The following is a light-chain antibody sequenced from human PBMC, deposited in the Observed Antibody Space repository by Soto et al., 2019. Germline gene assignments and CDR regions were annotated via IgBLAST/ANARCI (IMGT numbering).Light chain of an antibody. CDR3: CSYAGSLTYYV. Sequence: VLNQPASVYGSTGQSIAISCTRTSSDVGNYNLVSWYQQHPGKAPQLIISEVNKRPSGVSGRFSGSKSGNTASLTISGLQAEDEADYYCCSYAGSLTYYVFGTGTKVTVL. J-gene: IGLJ1*01. CDR2: EVN. CDR1: SSDVGNYNL. V-gene: IGLV2-23*02.